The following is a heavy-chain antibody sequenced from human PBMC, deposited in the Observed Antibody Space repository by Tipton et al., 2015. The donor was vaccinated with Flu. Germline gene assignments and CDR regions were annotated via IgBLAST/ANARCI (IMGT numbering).Heavy chain of an antibody. CDR1: GGSISGYY. V-gene: IGHV4-59*01. D-gene: IGHD1-26*01. CDR3: ARGAYSGAYSMFDR. J-gene: IGHJ5*02. Sequence: GLVKPSETLSLTCSVSGGSISGYYWSWIRQSPGKGLEWIGYIYHSGTTYYNPSLKSRVTISMDTSKNQFSLKLASVTAADTALYYCARGAYSGAYSMFDRWGQGILVTVSS. CDR2: IYHSGTT.